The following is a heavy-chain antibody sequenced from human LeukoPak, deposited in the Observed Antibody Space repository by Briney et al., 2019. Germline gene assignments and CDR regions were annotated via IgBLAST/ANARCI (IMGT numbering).Heavy chain of an antibody. J-gene: IGHJ4*02. D-gene: IGHD5-24*01. V-gene: IGHV3-48*04. CDR3: AKDRDGYSPFDY. Sequence: PGGSLRLSCTASGLTFSNYATTWVRQAPGKRLEWVAYVSDSGSTRYADSVRGRFTVSRDNAEKSLYLQMNSLRAEDTAVYYCAKDRDGYSPFDYWGQGTLVTVSS. CDR2: VSDSGSTR. CDR1: GLTFSNYA.